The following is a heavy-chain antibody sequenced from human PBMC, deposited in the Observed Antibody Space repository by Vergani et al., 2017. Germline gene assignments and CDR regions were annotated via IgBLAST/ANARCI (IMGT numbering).Heavy chain of an antibody. D-gene: IGHD6-13*01. CDR2: IYYTGTT. Sequence: QLQLQESGPGLVKPSETLSLTCTVSGVSIGSNSYYWGWIRQPPGKGLEWIGTIYYTGTTYYNEAHKSRLTISVDTSKSQFSLRLSAVTAADTAIYYCARTRIAAAAYYFDFWGQGALVTVSS. J-gene: IGHJ4*02. V-gene: IGHV4-39*07. CDR3: ARTRIAAAAYYFDF. CDR1: GVSIGSNSYY.